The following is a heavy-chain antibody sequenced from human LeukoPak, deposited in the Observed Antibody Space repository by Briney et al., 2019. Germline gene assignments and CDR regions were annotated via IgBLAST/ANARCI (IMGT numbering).Heavy chain of an antibody. D-gene: IGHD6-19*01. CDR1: GFTFSSYW. CDR2: INSDGSST. CDR3: ARDGGWLVLATPAAIDY. V-gene: IGHV3-74*01. J-gene: IGHJ4*02. Sequence: GGSLRLSCAASGFTFSSYWMHWVRQAPGKGLVWVSRINSDGSSTSYADSVKGRFTISRDNAKNTLYLQMNSLRAEDTAVYYCARDGGWLVLATPAAIDYWGQGTLVTVSS.